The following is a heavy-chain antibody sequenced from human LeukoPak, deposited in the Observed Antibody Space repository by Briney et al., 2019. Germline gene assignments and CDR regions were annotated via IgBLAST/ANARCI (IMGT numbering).Heavy chain of an antibody. D-gene: IGHD3-10*01. V-gene: IGHV3-23*01. CDR2: NSGSGGST. CDR3: AKDLLWFGGIKAPSNYDMDV. J-gene: IGHJ6*03. CDR1: GFTLSSYA. Sequence: GRTLRLSCAVSGFTLSSYAMSWVRQAPGPGRKWFLANSGSGGSTYYADAVKGRFTTSRDKYKNTLYLQMNSLRAEDTAVYYCAKDLLWFGGIKAPSNYDMDVWGKGTTVTVSS.